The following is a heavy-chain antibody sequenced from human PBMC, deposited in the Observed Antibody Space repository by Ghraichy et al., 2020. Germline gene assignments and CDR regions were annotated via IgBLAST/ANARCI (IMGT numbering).Heavy chain of an antibody. CDR3: AKPSQGLLYDFWSGYYYDY. J-gene: IGHJ4*02. D-gene: IGHD3-3*01. V-gene: IGHV3-23*01. CDR1: GFTFSSYA. Sequence: ETLSLTCAASGFTFSSYAMSWVRQAPGKGLEWVSAISGSGGSTYYADSVKGRFTISRDNSKNTLYLQMNSLRAEDTAVYYCAKPSQGLLYDFWSGYYYDYWGQGTLVTVSS. CDR2: ISGSGGST.